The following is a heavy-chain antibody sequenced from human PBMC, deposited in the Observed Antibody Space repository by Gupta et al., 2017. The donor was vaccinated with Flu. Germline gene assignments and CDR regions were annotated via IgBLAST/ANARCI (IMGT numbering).Heavy chain of an antibody. D-gene: IGHD3-9*01. CDR3: VRGQLTPGMDV. CDR1: STHW. CDR2: INSDGSST. J-gene: IGHJ6*02. V-gene: IGHV3-74*01. Sequence: STHWMHWVRQAPGKGLVWVSRINSDGSSTNTAESVKGRFTISRDNAKNTLHLQMNSLRAEETAVYYCVRGQLTPGMDVWGQGTTVTVSS.